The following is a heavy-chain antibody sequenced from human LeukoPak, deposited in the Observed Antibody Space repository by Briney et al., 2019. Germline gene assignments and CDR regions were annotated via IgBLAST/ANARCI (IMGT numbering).Heavy chain of an antibody. CDR2: INHSGST. D-gene: IGHD2-2*02. Sequence: SETLSLTCAVYGGPFSGYYWSWIRQPPGKGLEWIGEINHSGSTNYNPSLKSRVTISVDTSKNQFSLKLSSVTAADTAVYYCARVKRYTHAFDIWGQGTMVTVSS. CDR3: ARVKRYTHAFDI. CDR1: GGPFSGYY. J-gene: IGHJ3*02. V-gene: IGHV4-34*01.